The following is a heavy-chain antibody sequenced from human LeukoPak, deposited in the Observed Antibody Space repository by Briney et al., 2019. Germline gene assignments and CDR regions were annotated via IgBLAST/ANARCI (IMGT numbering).Heavy chain of an antibody. CDR3: AIYSDAYYFDH. Sequence: GESLKISFKGSGYRFTSSWSGWVRQMPGKGLEWIGIIYPGDSDTRYSPSFQGQVTISADKSISTAYLQWSSLKASDTAMYYCAIYSDAYYFDHWGQGTLVTVSS. D-gene: IGHD1-26*01. V-gene: IGHV5-51*01. J-gene: IGHJ4*02. CDR2: IYPGDSDT. CDR1: GYRFTSSW.